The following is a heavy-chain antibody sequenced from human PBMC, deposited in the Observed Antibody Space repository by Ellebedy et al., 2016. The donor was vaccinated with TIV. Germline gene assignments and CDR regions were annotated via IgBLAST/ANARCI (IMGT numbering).Heavy chain of an antibody. D-gene: IGHD3-10*01. CDR3: AREEGFGGAWFDP. V-gene: IGHV4-59*01. CDR2: IYNSVIT. J-gene: IGHJ5*02. Sequence: MPGGSLRLSCTVSGGSISSNYWDWIRQPPGKGLEWIGYIYNSVITNYNPSLKSRVTMSVDTSKNQIALMVRSVTAADTAIYYCAREEGFGGAWFDPWGQGTLVIVSS. CDR1: GGSISSNY.